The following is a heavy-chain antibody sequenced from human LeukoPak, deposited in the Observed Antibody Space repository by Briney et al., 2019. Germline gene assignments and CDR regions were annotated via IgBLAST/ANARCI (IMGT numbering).Heavy chain of an antibody. CDR3: ARDQGTTYYYDSTGYTFDY. CDR1: GFTFSSYS. Sequence: GGSLRLSCAASGFTFSSYSMNWGRQAPGKGLEWVSSISSSSSYIYYADSVKGRFTISRDNAKNSLYLQMNSLRAEDTAVYYCARDQGTTYYYDSTGYTFDYWGQGTLVTVSS. CDR2: ISSSSSYI. V-gene: IGHV3-21*01. D-gene: IGHD3-22*01. J-gene: IGHJ4*02.